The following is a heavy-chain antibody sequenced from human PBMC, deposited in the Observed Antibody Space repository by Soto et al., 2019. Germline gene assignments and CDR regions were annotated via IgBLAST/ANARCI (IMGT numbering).Heavy chain of an antibody. CDR1: GGTFSSYA. D-gene: IGHD2-21*02. J-gene: IGHJ5*02. CDR2: IIPIFGTA. CDR3: ARDTSDYVVVTATNQYDNWFDP. V-gene: IGHV1-69*13. Sequence: ASVKVSCKASGGTFSSYAISWVRQAPGQGLEWMGGIIPIFGTANYAQKFQGRVTITADESTSTAYMELSSLRSEDTAVYYCARDTSDYVVVTATNQYDNWFDPWGQGTLVTVSS.